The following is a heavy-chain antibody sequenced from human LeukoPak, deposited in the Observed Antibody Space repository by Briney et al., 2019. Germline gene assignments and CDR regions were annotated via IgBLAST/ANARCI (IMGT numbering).Heavy chain of an antibody. CDR1: GFTFIPYA. CDR2: ISGTDSGT. V-gene: IGHV3-23*01. D-gene: IGHD2-15*01. J-gene: IGHJ4*02. CDR3: AKCMSGSGVCINFDF. Sequence: GGSLRLSCEASGFTFIPYAMSWVRQAPGKGLQWVSGISGTDSGTYYTDSVKGRFTISRDNSKNTVYLQIDSLRAEDTAVYYCAKCMSGSGVCINFDFWGQGILVTVSS.